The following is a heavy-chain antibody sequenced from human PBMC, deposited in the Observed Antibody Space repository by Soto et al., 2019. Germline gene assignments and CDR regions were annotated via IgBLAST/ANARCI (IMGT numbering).Heavy chain of an antibody. CDR1: GYKFSTYA. V-gene: IGHV1-18*01. J-gene: IGHJ5*02. CDR2: ITPNSGYT. Sequence: QLQLTQSGGEARNPGASVRVSCAASGYKFSTYAISWLRQAPGQGLEWMGLITPNSGYTNYAQKFQGRLILTTDIPSSTAYMELTSLRYDDTAIYYCATSYDTGFDPWGQGTLVSVSA. D-gene: IGHD3-9*01. CDR3: ATSYDTGFDP.